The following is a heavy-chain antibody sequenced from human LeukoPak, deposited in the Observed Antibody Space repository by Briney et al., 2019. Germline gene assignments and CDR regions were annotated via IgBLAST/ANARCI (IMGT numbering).Heavy chain of an antibody. CDR1: GYSFVSYW. CDR3: TTRDYYDSGSSDY. CDR2: IYPGDSDT. V-gene: IGHV5-51*01. D-gene: IGHD3-10*01. J-gene: IGHJ4*02. Sequence: GESLKSSCKGSGYSFVSYWIGWVRQMPGKGLEWMGIIYPGDSDTRYSPSFQGQISISVDKSISTAYLQWSSLKASDTAMYYCTTRDYYDSGSSDYWGQGTLVTVSS.